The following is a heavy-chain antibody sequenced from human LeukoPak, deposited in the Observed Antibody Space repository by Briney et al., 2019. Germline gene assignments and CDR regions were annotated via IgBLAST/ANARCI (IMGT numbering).Heavy chain of an antibody. J-gene: IGHJ4*02. Sequence: SVKVSCKASGGTFSSYAISWVRQAPGQGLEWMGGIIPILGTANYAQKFQGRVTITTDESTSTAYMELSSLRSEDTAVYYCARVRYYYGSGSGHRPEAYFDYWGQGTLVTVSS. CDR3: ARVRYYYGSGSGHRPEAYFDY. CDR1: GGTFSSYA. D-gene: IGHD3-10*01. CDR2: IIPILGTA. V-gene: IGHV1-69*05.